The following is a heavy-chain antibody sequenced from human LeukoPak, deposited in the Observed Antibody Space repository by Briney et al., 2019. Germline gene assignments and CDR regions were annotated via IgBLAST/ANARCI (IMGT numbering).Heavy chain of an antibody. CDR2: ISSSGSTI. J-gene: IGHJ3*02. Sequence: GGSLRLSCAASGFTLSSHPMNWVRQAPGKGLEWVSYISSSGSTIYYADSVKGRFTISRDNAKKSLYLQMNSLRAEDTAVYYCARGHGVVAASDDAFDIWGQGTMVTVSS. CDR1: GFTLSSHP. D-gene: IGHD2-2*01. V-gene: IGHV3-48*03. CDR3: ARGHGVVAASDDAFDI.